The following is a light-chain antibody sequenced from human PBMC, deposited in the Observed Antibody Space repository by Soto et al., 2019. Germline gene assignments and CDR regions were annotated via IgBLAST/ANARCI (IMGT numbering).Light chain of an antibody. J-gene: IGKJ1*01. Sequence: EIVMTQSPATLYVSPGERATLSCRASQSVSSDLAWYQQKPGQAPSLLIFGASNRETGIPERFSGSGSGTEFTLPISGLEPEDFAVYYCQQYGNSSGTFGQGTKVDIK. V-gene: IGKV3-15*01. CDR1: QSVSSD. CDR2: GAS. CDR3: QQYGNSSGT.